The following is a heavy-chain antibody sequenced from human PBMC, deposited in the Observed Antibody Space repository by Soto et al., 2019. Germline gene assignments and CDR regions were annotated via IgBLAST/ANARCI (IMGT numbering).Heavy chain of an antibody. CDR1: GFTFSDYY. V-gene: IGHV3-11*01. D-gene: IGHD2-2*02. CDR3: ARAQSDYCSSTSCYTPYYYYGMDV. J-gene: IGHJ6*02. CDR2: ISRSGSTI. Sequence: GGSLSLSSAASGFTFSDYYMGWIRQAPGQGLGWVSYISRSGSTIYYADSVKGRFTISRDNAKNSLYLQMNSLRAEDTAVYYCARAQSDYCSSTSCYTPYYYYGMDVWGQGTTVTVSS.